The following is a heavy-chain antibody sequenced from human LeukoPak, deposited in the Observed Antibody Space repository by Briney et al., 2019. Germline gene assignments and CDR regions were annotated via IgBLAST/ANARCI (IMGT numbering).Heavy chain of an antibody. Sequence: GGSLRLSCAASGFTFSSYSMSWVRQAPGKGLEWVSAISGSGGSTYYADSVKGRFTISRDNSKNTLYLQMNSLRAEDTAVYYCAKGAWLTGWNYYFDYWGQGTLVTVSS. CDR1: GFTFSSYS. J-gene: IGHJ4*02. V-gene: IGHV3-23*01. CDR2: ISGSGGST. CDR3: AKGAWLTGWNYYFDY. D-gene: IGHD5-12*01.